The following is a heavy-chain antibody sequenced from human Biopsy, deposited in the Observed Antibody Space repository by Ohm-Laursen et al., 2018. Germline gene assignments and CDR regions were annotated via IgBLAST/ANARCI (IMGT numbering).Heavy chain of an antibody. V-gene: IGHV4-38-2*01. J-gene: IGHJ4*02. CDR1: GYSISSDYR. CDR3: ARVGSGWAPFDK. CDR2: IFKAGNT. D-gene: IGHD6-19*01. Sequence: GTLSLTCAVSGYSISSDYRWGWIRQTPGKTLERLGNIFKAGNTHYNPSLRSRLIISLNTSKNQFSLMMTSVSGADTAVYFCARVGSGWAPFDKWGPGTLVTVSS.